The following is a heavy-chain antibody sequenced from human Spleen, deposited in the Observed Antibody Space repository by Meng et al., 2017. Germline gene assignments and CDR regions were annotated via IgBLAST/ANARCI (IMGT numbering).Heavy chain of an antibody. Sequence: QVQLRESGLGRVKFSETLSLTCAVSGVSMRNNFWTWIRQPPGKGLEWTGEIPHRGSSAYNPSLKRRVSMSIDKSKNQYSLKLTSVTAADTAVYHCLRGSGGSVWGQGTLVTASS. J-gene: IGHJ1*01. D-gene: IGHD3-10*01. CDR3: LRGSGGSV. CDR2: IPHRGSS. CDR1: GVSMRNNF. V-gene: IGHV4-34*10.